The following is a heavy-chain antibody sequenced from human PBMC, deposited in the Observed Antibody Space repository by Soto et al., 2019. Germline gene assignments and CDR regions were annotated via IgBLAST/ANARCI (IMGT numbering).Heavy chain of an antibody. Sequence: GESLKISCKASGYSLTSYWIGWVRQRPGKGLEWMGIVYPGDSDTRYSPSFRGQVTISVDRSTSTAYLQWSSLKASDTAMYYCENPSIVGAGYRWGQGPMVTVSS. CDR2: VYPGDSDT. CDR1: GYSLTSYW. CDR3: ENPSIVGAGYR. D-gene: IGHD1-26*01. V-gene: IGHV5-51*01. J-gene: IGHJ3*01.